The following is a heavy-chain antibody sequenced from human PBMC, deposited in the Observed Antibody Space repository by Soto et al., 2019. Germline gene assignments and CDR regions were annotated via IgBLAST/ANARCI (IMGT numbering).Heavy chain of an antibody. J-gene: IGHJ4*02. D-gene: IGHD3-10*01. CDR2: INHSGST. Sequence: QVQLQQWGAGLLKPSETLSLTCAVYGGSFSGYYWSWIRQPPGKGLEWIGEINHSGSTNYNPSLKSRVTISVDTSKNQFSLKLSSVTAADTAVYYCARRTVTNGANFDYWGQGTLVTVSS. CDR1: GGSFSGYY. V-gene: IGHV4-34*01. CDR3: ARRTVTNGANFDY.